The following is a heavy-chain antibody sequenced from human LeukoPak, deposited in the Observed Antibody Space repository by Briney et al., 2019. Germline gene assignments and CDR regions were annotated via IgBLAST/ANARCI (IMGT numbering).Heavy chain of an antibody. CDR3: ARDYYYDSSGYYTYYFDY. J-gene: IGHJ4*02. V-gene: IGHV1-46*01. D-gene: IGHD3-22*01. CDR1: GYTSPNYH. CDR2: INPNGGSA. Sequence: GASMKVSCKASGYTSPNYHIHWVRQAPGQGLEWLGIINPNGGSASYAQRFQGRVTMTRDTSTTTVYMELTSLRSEDTAVYYCARDYYYDSSGYYTYYFDYWGQGTQVTVSS.